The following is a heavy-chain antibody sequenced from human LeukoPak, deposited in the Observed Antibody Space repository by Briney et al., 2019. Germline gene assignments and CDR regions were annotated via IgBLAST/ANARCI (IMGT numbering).Heavy chain of an antibody. CDR3: ARDYCSGDTCYFAS. CDR1: GFTFSRYW. V-gene: IGHV3-74*01. J-gene: IGHJ4*02. Sequence: PGGSLRLSCAASGFTFSRYWTHWVRQAPGKGLVWVSHINSDGSTTNYADSVKGRFTISRDNAKNTLYLQISSLRAEDTAVYYCARDYCSGDTCYFASWGQGTLVTVSS. CDR2: INSDGSTT. D-gene: IGHD2-15*01.